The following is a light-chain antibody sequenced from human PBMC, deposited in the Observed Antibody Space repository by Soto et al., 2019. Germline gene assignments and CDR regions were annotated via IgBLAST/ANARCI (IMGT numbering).Light chain of an antibody. V-gene: IGKV1-5*03. CDR2: KAS. CDR1: QSISSW. Sequence: DIPMTQSPSTLSASVGDRVTITCRASQSISSWLAWYQRKPGKAPKLLIYKASSLESGVPSRFSGSGSGTEFTLTISSLQPDDFATYYCQQYNSYPYTFGQGTKLEIK. J-gene: IGKJ2*01. CDR3: QQYNSYPYT.